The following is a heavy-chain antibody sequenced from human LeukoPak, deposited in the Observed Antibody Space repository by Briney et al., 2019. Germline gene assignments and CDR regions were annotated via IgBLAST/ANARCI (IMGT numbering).Heavy chain of an antibody. CDR3: ARGYSSGLAPYYYYGMDV. J-gene: IGHJ6*02. CDR2: ISGSGGST. D-gene: IGHD6-19*01. Sequence: GGSLRLSCAASGFTFSSYAMSWVRQAPGKGLEWVSAISGSGGSTYYADSVKGRFTISRDNAKNSLYLQMNSLRAEDTAVYYCARGYSSGLAPYYYYGMDVWGQGTTVTVSS. CDR1: GFTFSSYA. V-gene: IGHV3-23*01.